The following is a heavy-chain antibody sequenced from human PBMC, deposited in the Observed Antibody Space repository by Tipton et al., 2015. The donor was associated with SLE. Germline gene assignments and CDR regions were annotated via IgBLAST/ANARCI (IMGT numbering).Heavy chain of an antibody. CDR2: IIPIFGTA. Sequence: QSGPEVKKPGSSVKVSCKASGGTFSSYAISWVRQAPGQGLEWMGRIIPIFGTANYAQKFQGRVTITADESTSTAYMELSSLRSEDTAVYYCAREEAHSYYCYGMDVWGQGTTVTVSS. CDR3: AREEAHSYYCYGMDV. V-gene: IGHV1-69*15. CDR1: GGTFSSYA. J-gene: IGHJ6*02.